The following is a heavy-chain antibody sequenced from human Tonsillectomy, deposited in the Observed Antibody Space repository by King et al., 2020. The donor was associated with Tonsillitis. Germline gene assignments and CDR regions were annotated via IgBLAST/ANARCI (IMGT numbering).Heavy chain of an antibody. CDR3: ATNPLGYCSGGVCYSFDF. CDR1: GGIFRSYG. J-gene: IGHJ4*02. V-gene: IGHV1-69*01. CDR2: IIPTFGTT. D-gene: IGHD2-8*02. Sequence: VQLVESGAEVKKPGSSVKVSCKASGGIFRSYGISWVRQAPGQGLEWMGGIIPTFGTTNYAQKFQGRVTITADESTTAAYMALPGLTFEDTAVYYCATNPLGYCSGGVCYSFDFWGQGTLVTVSS.